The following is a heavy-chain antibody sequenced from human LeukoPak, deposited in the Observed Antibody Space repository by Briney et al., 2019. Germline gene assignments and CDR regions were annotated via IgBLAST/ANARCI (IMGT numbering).Heavy chain of an antibody. CDR3: ARDRDNFWSGYYFFDY. J-gene: IGHJ4*02. D-gene: IGHD3-3*01. V-gene: IGHV4-4*07. Sequence: SETLSLTGTVSGGSISSYHWSWIRQPAGKGLEWIGHIYSSGRTNYNPSLESRVTMSVDTSKNQFSVKLYSVTAADTAVYYCARDRDNFWSGYYFFDYWGQGTLVTVSS. CDR2: IYSSGRT. CDR1: GGSISSYH.